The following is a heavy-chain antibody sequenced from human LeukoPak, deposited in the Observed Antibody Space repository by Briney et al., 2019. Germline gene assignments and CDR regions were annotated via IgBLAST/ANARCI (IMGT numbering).Heavy chain of an antibody. J-gene: IGHJ4*02. V-gene: IGHV1-18*01. CDR2: ISGYNGNT. CDR1: GYTFTSYG. Sequence: ASVKVSCKASGYTFTSYGISWVRQAPGQGLEWMGWISGYNGNTNYAQKLQGRVTMTTDTSTSTAYMELRSLRSDDTAVYYCAKSDYYESSGYFFYFDYWGQGTLVTVSS. D-gene: IGHD3-22*01. CDR3: AKSDYYESSGYFFYFDY.